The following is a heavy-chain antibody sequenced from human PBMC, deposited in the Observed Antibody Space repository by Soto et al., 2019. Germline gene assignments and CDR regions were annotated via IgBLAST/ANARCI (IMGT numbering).Heavy chain of an antibody. V-gene: IGHV3-9*01. CDR1: GFTFDDYA. D-gene: IGHD3-16*02. CDR3: ANGRGGVIDDAFDI. Sequence: GGSLRLSCAASGFTFDDYAMHWVRQAPGKGLEWVSGISWNSGSIGYADFVKGRFTISRDNAKNSLYLQMNSLRAEDTALYYCANGRGGVIDDAFDIWGQGTMVTVSS. J-gene: IGHJ3*02. CDR2: ISWNSGSI.